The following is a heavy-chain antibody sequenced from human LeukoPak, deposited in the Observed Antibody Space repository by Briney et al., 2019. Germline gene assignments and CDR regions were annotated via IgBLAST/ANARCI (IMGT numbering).Heavy chain of an antibody. Sequence: GGSLRLSCAASGFTFNSYWMHWVRHAPGKGLVWVSRINTDGSDTDYADSVKGRSTFSRDSAKNTLYLQMNSLRADDTAVYYCARLSGNYQYYFDKWGQGTLVTVSS. J-gene: IGHJ4*02. CDR3: ARLSGNYQYYFDK. CDR2: INTDGSDT. D-gene: IGHD1-26*01. CDR1: GFTFNSYW. V-gene: IGHV3-74*01.